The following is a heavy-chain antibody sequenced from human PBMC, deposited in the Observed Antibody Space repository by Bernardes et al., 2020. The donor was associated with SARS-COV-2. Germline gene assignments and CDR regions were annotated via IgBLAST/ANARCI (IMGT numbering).Heavy chain of an antibody. CDR3: AKDSGIALSGTSDY. D-gene: IGHD6-19*01. V-gene: IGHV3-9*01. J-gene: IGHJ4*01. CDR2: ISWNSGSI. Sequence: GGSLRLSCAASGFAFDDYAMHWVRQAPGKGLEWVSGISWNSGSIGYADSVKGRFTISRDNAKNSLYLQMNSLRTEDTALYYCAKDSGIALSGTSDYWGQEPWSPSPQ. CDR1: GFAFDDYA.